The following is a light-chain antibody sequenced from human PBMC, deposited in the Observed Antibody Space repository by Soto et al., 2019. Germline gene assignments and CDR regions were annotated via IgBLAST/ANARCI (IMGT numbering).Light chain of an antibody. CDR1: TSNIGSNY. V-gene: IGLV1-47*01. CDR2: RNN. Sequence: SVLTQPPSASGTPGQGVTISFSGSTSNIGSNYVYWYQQLPGTAPKLLIYRNNQRPSGVPDRFSGSKSGTSASLAISGPRSDDEADYFCATWDDSLNGFYVFGTGTKVTVL. CDR3: ATWDDSLNGFYV. J-gene: IGLJ1*01.